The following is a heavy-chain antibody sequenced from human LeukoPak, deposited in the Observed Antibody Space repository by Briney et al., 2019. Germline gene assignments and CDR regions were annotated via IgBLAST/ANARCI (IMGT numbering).Heavy chain of an antibody. Sequence: GGSLRLSCAASGFTFSSYGMHWVRQAPGKGLEWVAVISYDGSNKYYADSVKGRSTISRDNSKNTLYLQMNSLRAEDTAVYYCAKDSEAARPRYYYYYGMDVWGQGTTVTVSS. CDR2: ISYDGSNK. D-gene: IGHD6-6*01. CDR1: GFTFSSYG. V-gene: IGHV3-30*18. CDR3: AKDSEAARPRYYYYYGMDV. J-gene: IGHJ6*02.